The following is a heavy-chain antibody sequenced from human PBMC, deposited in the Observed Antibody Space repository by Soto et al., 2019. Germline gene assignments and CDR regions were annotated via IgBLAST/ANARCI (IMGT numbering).Heavy chain of an antibody. Sequence: VESGGVLVQPGGSLRLSCVASGFTFESHWMHWVHQAPGEGLVWVSRIKTDGYAAAYADSVKGRFTISRDNTKNTVYLQMNSLRAEDTAVYFCVRESGVAADCWGQGALVTVSS. V-gene: IGHV3-74*01. CDR3: VRESGVAADC. CDR1: GFTFESHW. J-gene: IGHJ4*02. CDR2: IKTDGYAA. D-gene: IGHD6-19*01.